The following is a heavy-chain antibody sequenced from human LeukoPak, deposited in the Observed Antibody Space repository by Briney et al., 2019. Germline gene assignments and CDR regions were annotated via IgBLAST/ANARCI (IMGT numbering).Heavy chain of an antibody. J-gene: IGHJ4*02. V-gene: IGHV4-39*07. Sequence: PSETLSLTCTVSGGSISSSSYYWGWIRQPPGKGLEWIGSIYYSGSTYYNPSLKSRVTTSVDTSKNQFSLKLSSVTAADTAVYYCASHSSSWYDYYFDYWGQGTLVTVSS. CDR2: IYYSGST. D-gene: IGHD6-13*01. CDR1: GGSISSSSYY. CDR3: ASHSSSWYDYYFDY.